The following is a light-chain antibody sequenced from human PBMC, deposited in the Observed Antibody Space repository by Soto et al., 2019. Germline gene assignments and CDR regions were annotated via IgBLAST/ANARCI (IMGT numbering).Light chain of an antibody. J-gene: IGKJ1*01. CDR1: QSISSW. CDR3: QQYNSYSSWT. CDR2: KAS. V-gene: IGKV1-5*03. Sequence: DIQMTQSPSTLSASVGDRVTITCRASQSISSWLAWYQQKPGKAPKLLIYKASSLERGVPSRFSGSGSGTEFTLTSGRQQPDDFETNYFQQYNSYSSWTVGQGTKVEIK.